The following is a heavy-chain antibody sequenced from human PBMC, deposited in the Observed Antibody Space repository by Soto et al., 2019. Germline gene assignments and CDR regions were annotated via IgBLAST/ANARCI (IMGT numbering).Heavy chain of an antibody. CDR2: IYHSGST. CDR1: GGSISSSNW. Sequence: PSETLSLTCAVSGGSISSSNWWSWVRQPPGKGLEWIGEIYHSGSTNYNPSLKSRVTISVDKSKNQFSLKLSSVTAADTAVYYCARGNLEDYGDYDYYYYYGMDVWGQGTTVTVSS. V-gene: IGHV4-4*02. J-gene: IGHJ6*02. CDR3: ARGNLEDYGDYDYYYYYGMDV. D-gene: IGHD4-17*01.